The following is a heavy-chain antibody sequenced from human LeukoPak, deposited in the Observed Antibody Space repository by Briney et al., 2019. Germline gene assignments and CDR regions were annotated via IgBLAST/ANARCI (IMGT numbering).Heavy chain of an antibody. CDR1: GGSISSSSYY. CDR3: ARHGIVATIIRPWDV. V-gene: IGHV4-39*01. D-gene: IGHD5-12*01. CDR2: IYYSGST. J-gene: IGHJ6*04. Sequence: PSETLSLTCTVSGGSISSSSYYWGWIRQPPGKGLEWIGSIYYSGSTYYNPSLKSRVTISVDTSKNQFSLKLSSVTAADTVVYYCARHGIVATIIRPWDVWGKGTTVTVSS.